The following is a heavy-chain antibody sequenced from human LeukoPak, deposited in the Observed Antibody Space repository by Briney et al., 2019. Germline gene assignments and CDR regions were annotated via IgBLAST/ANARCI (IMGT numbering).Heavy chain of an antibody. Sequence: PGRSLRLSCAASGFTFSSYAMHWVRQAPGKGLEWVAVISYDGSNKYYADSVKGRFTISRDNSKNTLHLQMNSLRAEDTAVYYCATPGYTGNIHWGQGTLVTVSS. V-gene: IGHV3-30-3*01. D-gene: IGHD6-13*01. CDR1: GFTFSSYA. CDR3: ATPGYTGNIH. CDR2: ISYDGSNK. J-gene: IGHJ4*02.